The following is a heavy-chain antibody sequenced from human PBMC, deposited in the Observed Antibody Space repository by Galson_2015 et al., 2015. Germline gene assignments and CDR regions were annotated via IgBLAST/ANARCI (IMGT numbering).Heavy chain of an antibody. J-gene: IGHJ4*02. CDR1: GFTFSDYY. V-gene: IGHV3-11*05. CDR3: ARDTEVGGIAVSYY. CDR2: ICSSSSYT. Sequence: SLRLSCAASGFTFSDYYMSWIRQAPGKGLEWVSYICSSSSYTNYADSVKGRFTISRDNAKNSLYLQMNSLRAEDTAVYYCARDTEVGGIAVSYYWGQGTLVTVSS. D-gene: IGHD6-19*01.